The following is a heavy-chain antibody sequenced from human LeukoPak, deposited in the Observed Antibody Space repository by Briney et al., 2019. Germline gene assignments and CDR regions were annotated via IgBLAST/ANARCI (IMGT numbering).Heavy chain of an antibody. Sequence: GGSLRLSCAXXXXXFSSYAMSWVRXAPGKGLEWVSAISGSGGSTYYADSVKGRFTISRDNSKNTLYLQMNSLRAEDTAVYYCAKRAPVAAAGTGRYFDYWGQGTLVTVSS. J-gene: IGHJ4*02. CDR2: ISGSGGST. V-gene: IGHV3-23*01. CDR3: AKRAPVAAAGTGRYFDY. D-gene: IGHD1/OR15-1a*01. CDR1: XXXFSSYA.